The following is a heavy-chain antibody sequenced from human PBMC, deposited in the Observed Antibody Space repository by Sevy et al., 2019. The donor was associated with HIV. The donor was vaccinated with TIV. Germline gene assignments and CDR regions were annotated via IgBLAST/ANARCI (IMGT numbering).Heavy chain of an antibody. V-gene: IGHV4-59*01. Sequence: SETLSLTCTVSGGSITIYYWSRIRQPPGKGLEWIGYIYYSGSTNYNPSLKSRVTISVDTSKNQFSLKLSSVTAADTAVYYCAREHGDYPTFDYWGQGTLVTVSS. CDR3: AREHGDYPTFDY. D-gene: IGHD4-17*01. CDR2: IYYSGST. CDR1: GGSITIYY. J-gene: IGHJ4*02.